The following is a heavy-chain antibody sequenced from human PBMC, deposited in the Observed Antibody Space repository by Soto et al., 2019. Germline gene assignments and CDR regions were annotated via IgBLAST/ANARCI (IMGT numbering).Heavy chain of an antibody. V-gene: IGHV3-23*01. CDR3: AKDRKSGSGWYWDY. Sequence: KGLEWVSGISGTGGSTYYAASVKGRFTISRDKSTNTLYLQMNSLRAEDTALYYCAKDRKSGSGWYWDYWGQGILVTVS. D-gene: IGHD6-19*01. CDR2: ISGTGGST. J-gene: IGHJ4*02.